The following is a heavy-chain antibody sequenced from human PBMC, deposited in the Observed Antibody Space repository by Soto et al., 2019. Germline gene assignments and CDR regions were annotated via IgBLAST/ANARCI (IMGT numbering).Heavy chain of an antibody. CDR2: IYYSGST. J-gene: IGHJ3*02. V-gene: IGHV4-39*01. CDR3: ARGMYYDILTGYYTEGAFDI. Sequence: PSETLSLTCTVSGGSISSSSYYWGWIRQPPGKGLEWIGSIYYSGSTYYNPSLKSRVTISVDTSKNQFSLKLSSVTAADTAVYYCARGMYYDILTGYYTEGAFDIWGQGTMVTVSS. CDR1: GGSISSSSYY. D-gene: IGHD3-9*01.